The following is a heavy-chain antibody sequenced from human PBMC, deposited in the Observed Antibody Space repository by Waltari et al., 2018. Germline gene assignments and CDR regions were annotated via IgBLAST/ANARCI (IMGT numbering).Heavy chain of an antibody. CDR3: TKGGHVDF. J-gene: IGHJ4*02. CDR1: GFSFSNYW. Sequence: EVQLVESGGGLVQPGGSLRLSCVASGFSFSNYWMTWVRQAPGKELEWVGNIKPDGSETYYVESVKARFTITKGNANNSLYLQMNNLRAEDTAVYYFTKGGHVDFCGPGSLVSVSS. V-gene: IGHV3-7*01. D-gene: IGHD3-10*01. CDR2: IKPDGSET.